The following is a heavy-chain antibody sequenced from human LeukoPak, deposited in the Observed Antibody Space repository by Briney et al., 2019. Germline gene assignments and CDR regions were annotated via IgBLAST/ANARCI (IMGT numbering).Heavy chain of an antibody. D-gene: IGHD2-15*01. CDR2: IYTSGST. CDR1: GGSISSYY. J-gene: IGHJ4*02. CDR3: ARDPYCSGGSCLSYFDY. V-gene: IGHV4-4*07. Sequence: SETLSLTCTLSGGSISSYYWSWIRQPAGKGLEWIGRIYTSGSTNYNPSLKSRVTMSVDTSKNQFSLKLSSVTAADTAVYYCARDPYCSGGSCLSYFDYWGQGTLVTVSS.